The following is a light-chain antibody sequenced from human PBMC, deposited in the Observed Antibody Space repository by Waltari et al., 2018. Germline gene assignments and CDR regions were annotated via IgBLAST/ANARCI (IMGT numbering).Light chain of an antibody. CDR1: QSVGRT. Sequence: EIVLTQSPASLSLSPGDRATLSCRASQSVGRTLAWYQQRPGQAPRLLIYDASSRATGIPDRFSGSGSGTDFSLTISRLEPEDFAGYYCQKYGTRPATFGQGTKVEVK. CDR3: QKYGTRPAT. V-gene: IGKV3-20*01. J-gene: IGKJ1*01. CDR2: DAS.